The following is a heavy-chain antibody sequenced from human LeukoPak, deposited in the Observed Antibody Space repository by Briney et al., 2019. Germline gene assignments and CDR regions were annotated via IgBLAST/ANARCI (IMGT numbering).Heavy chain of an antibody. V-gene: IGHV4-59*08. J-gene: IGHJ4*02. Sequence: PSETLSLTCTVSGGSISSYYWSWIRQPPGKGLEWIGYIYYSGSTNYNPSLKSRVTISVDTSKNQFSLKLSSVTAADTAVYFCARSAYFFESSAYSVTIDFWSRGTLVSVSS. CDR1: GGSISSYY. CDR2: IYYSGST. D-gene: IGHD3-22*01. CDR3: ARSAYFFESSAYSVTIDF.